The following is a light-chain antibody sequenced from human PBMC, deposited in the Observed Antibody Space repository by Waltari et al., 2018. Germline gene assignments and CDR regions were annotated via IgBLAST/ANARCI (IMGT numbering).Light chain of an antibody. J-gene: IGKJ5*01. Sequence: DIQMTQSPSSVSASIGDRVTITCRASQDIRTSLAWYQQKPGKAPKLLIFVASSLQSGVPPRFSGSGSGTDFTLTLNSLQPEDFATYYCQQANSFPLTFGQGTRLEIK. V-gene: IGKV1-12*01. CDR3: QQANSFPLT. CDR2: VAS. CDR1: QDIRTS.